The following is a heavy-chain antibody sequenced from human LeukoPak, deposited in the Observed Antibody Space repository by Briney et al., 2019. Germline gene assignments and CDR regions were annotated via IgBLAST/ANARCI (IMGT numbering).Heavy chain of an antibody. Sequence: GGSLRLSCAASGFTFSSYGMHWVRQAPGKGLEWVAVIWYDGSNKYYADSVKGRFTISRDNSKNTLCLQMNSLRAEDTAVYYCARDRSSSGSVFDYWGQGTLVTVSS. CDR1: GFTFSSYG. D-gene: IGHD6-13*01. J-gene: IGHJ4*02. V-gene: IGHV3-33*01. CDR3: ARDRSSSGSVFDY. CDR2: IWYDGSNK.